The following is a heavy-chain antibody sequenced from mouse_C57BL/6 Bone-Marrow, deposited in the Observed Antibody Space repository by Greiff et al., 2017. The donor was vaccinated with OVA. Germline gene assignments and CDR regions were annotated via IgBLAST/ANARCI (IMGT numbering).Heavy chain of an antibody. CDR2: ISDGGSYT. CDR1: GFTFSSYA. D-gene: IGHD3-1*01. CDR3: ARSGAMDY. Sequence: EVKLVESGGGLVKPGGSLKLSCAASGFTFSSYALSWVRQTPEKRLEWVATISDGGSYTYYPANVKGRFTISRDNAKNNLYLQMSHLKSEDTAMYYCARSGAMDYWGQGTSVTVSS. J-gene: IGHJ4*01. V-gene: IGHV5-4*03.